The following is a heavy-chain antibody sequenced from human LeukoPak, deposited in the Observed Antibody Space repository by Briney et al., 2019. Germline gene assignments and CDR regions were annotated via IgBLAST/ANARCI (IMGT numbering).Heavy chain of an antibody. CDR2: ISGSGGST. V-gene: IGHV3-23*01. D-gene: IGHD3-3*01. CDR1: GFTFSSYA. CDR3: AKDRGLRFLEWLPPIFDY. J-gene: IGHJ4*02. Sequence: GGSLRLSGAASGFTFSSYAMSWVRQAPGKGLEWVSAISGSGGSTYYADSVKGRFTISRDNSKNTLYLQMNSLRAEDTAVYYCAKDRGLRFLEWLPPIFDYWGQGTLVTVSS.